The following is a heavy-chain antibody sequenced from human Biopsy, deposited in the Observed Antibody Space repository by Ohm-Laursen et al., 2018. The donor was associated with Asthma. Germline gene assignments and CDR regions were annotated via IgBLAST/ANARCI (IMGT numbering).Heavy chain of an antibody. CDR3: ATARRSINLLNGIMITSFPS. J-gene: IGHJ5*02. CDR1: GITFSRTG. D-gene: IGHD3-10*01. Sequence: ASVKVSCKVSGITFSRTGITWVRQAPGHELQWMGWIRLYNGDTNYADNLEGRVTMTADSSTNTAYMELGSLRSDDTAVYYCATARRSINLLNGIMITSFPSWGQGSLVTVSS. CDR2: IRLYNGDT. V-gene: IGHV1-18*01.